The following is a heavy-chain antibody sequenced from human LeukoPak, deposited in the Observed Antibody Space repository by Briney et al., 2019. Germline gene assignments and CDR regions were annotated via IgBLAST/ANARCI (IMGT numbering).Heavy chain of an antibody. Sequence: GGSLRLSCAASGFTFSSYGMHWVRQAPGKGLEWVAVISYDGSNKYYADSVKGRFTISRDNSKNTLYLQMNSLRAEDTAVYYCAKETEIAAAAHFDYWGQGTLVTVSS. CDR3: AKETEIAAAAHFDY. V-gene: IGHV3-30*18. D-gene: IGHD6-13*01. J-gene: IGHJ4*02. CDR1: GFTFSSYG. CDR2: ISYDGSNK.